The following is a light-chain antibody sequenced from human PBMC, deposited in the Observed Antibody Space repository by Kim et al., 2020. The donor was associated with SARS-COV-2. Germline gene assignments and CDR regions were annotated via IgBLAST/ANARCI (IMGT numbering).Light chain of an antibody. CDR3: QSYDSSLSGSVV. Sequence: VYISCTGRSSNIGAGYDVHWYQQLPGTAPKLLIYGNSNRPSGVPDRFSGSKSGTSASLAITGLQAEDEADYYCQSYDSSLSGSVVFGGGTQLTVL. CDR1: SSNIGAGYD. CDR2: GNS. V-gene: IGLV1-40*01. J-gene: IGLJ2*01.